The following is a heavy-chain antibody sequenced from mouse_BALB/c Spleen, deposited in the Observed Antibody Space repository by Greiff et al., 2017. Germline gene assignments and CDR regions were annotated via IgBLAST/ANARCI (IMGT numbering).Heavy chain of an antibody. CDR2: INPYNDGT. CDR3: AREAARATSWFAY. CDR1: GYTFTSYV. V-gene: IGHV1-14*01. J-gene: IGHJ3*01. D-gene: IGHD3-1*01. Sequence: EVQLQQSGPELVKPGASVKMSCKASGYTFTSYVMHWVKQKPGQGLEWIGYINPYNDGTKYNEKFKGKATLTSDKSSSTAYMELSSLTSEDSAVYYCAREAARATSWFAYWGQGTLVTVSA.